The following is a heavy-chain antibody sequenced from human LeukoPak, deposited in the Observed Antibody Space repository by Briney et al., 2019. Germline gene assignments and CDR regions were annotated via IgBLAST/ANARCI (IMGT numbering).Heavy chain of an antibody. J-gene: IGHJ4*02. V-gene: IGHV3-30*18. Sequence: PGRSLRLSCAASGFTFSSYGMHWVRQAPGKRLEWVAVISYDGSNKYYADSVKGRVTSSIDNSKNTLYLQMNSLRAEDTAVYYCAKVSDSSDFDYWGQGTRVTVSS. CDR2: ISYDGSNK. CDR1: GFTFSSYG. D-gene: IGHD6-25*01. CDR3: AKVSDSSDFDY.